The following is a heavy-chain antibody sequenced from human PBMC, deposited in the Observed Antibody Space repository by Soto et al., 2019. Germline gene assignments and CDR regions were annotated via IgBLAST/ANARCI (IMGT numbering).Heavy chain of an antibody. V-gene: IGHV3-74*03. CDR3: VRGDGDYYDGNGYLGRH. Sequence: EVQLVESGGGLVQPGGSLRLSCAVSGFTFSNYWMHWVRQAPGKGLVWVSRLNSDGSGTMYADSVKGRLTITRDNAKNTLYLQMNRLRAEDTAVYYCVRGDGDYYDGNGYLGRHWGQGTLVTVSS. J-gene: IGHJ4*02. CDR1: GFTFSNYW. CDR2: LNSDGSGT. D-gene: IGHD3-22*01.